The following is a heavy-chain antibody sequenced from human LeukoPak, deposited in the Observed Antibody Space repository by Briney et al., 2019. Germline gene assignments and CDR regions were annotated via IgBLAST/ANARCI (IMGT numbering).Heavy chain of an antibody. V-gene: IGHV3-21*04. CDR1: GFTFSSYT. Sequence: GGSLRLSCAASGFTFSSYTINWVRQASGKGLEWVSSISSSSSYIYYADSVKGRFTISRDNAKKSLYLQMNSLRAEDTAVYYCAKDGDYGDYWHYNYMDVWGKGTTVTISS. D-gene: IGHD4-17*01. CDR3: AKDGDYGDYWHYNYMDV. CDR2: ISSSSSYI. J-gene: IGHJ6*03.